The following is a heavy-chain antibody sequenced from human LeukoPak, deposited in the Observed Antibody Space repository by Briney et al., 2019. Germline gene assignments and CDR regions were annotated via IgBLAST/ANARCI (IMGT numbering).Heavy chain of an antibody. J-gene: IGHJ6*02. Sequence: GGSLRLSCAASGLTFSNAWMSWVRQAPGKGLEWVGRIKSKTDGGTTDYAAPVKGRFTISRDDSKNTLYLQMNSLKTEDTAVYYCTTDPLYYDFWSGYYNYYGMDVWGQGTTVTVSS. V-gene: IGHV3-15*01. CDR2: IKSKTDGGTT. D-gene: IGHD3-3*01. CDR1: GLTFSNAW. CDR3: TTDPLYYDFWSGYYNYYGMDV.